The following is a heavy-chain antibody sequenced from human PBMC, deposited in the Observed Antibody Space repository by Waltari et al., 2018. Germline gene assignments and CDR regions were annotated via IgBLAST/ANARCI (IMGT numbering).Heavy chain of an antibody. J-gene: IGHJ4*02. Sequence: QVQLQESGPGLVKPSQTLSLTCTVSGGSVSRGSDYWSWIRQPAGKGLEWVGHSYTSGSTTYNPSLKSRVTISRDTSKNQFYLELRSMTAADTAVYYCARSPTGWGYFDHWGQATLVTVSS. CDR3: ARSPTGWGYFDH. D-gene: IGHD6-19*01. CDR2: SYTSGST. CDR1: GGSVSRGSDY. V-gene: IGHV4-61*09.